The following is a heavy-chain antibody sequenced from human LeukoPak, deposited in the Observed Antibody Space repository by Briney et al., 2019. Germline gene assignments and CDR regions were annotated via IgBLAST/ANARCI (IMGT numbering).Heavy chain of an antibody. CDR2: FDPEDGET. V-gene: IGHV1-24*01. CDR1: GYTLTELS. Sequence: ASVKVSCKVSGYTLTELSMHWVRQAPGKGLEWMGGFDPEDGETIYAQKFQGRVTMTEDTSTDTAYMELSRLRSEDTAVYYCATEVNPYQRGYSYGYWFDPWGQGTLVTVSS. D-gene: IGHD5-18*01. J-gene: IGHJ5*02. CDR3: ATEVNPYQRGYSYGYWFDP.